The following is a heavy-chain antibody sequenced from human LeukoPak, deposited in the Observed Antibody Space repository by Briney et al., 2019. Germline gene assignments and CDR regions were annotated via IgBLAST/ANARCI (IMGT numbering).Heavy chain of an antibody. Sequence: PGGSLRLSCSASGFTFSSYAMHWVRQAPGKGLEYVSAISSNGGSTYYADSVKGRFTISRDNSKNTLYLQMSSLRAEDTAVYYCVKAGPITFGGVIVISHFDYWGQGTLVTVSS. CDR2: ISSNGGST. CDR3: VKAGPITFGGVIVISHFDY. D-gene: IGHD3-16*02. J-gene: IGHJ4*02. V-gene: IGHV3-64D*06. CDR1: GFTFSSYA.